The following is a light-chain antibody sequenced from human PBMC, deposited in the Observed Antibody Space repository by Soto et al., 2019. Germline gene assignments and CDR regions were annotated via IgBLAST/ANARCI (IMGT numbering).Light chain of an antibody. Sequence: DIQMTQSPSTLSASVGDRVTITCRASQSISSWLAWYHQKPGKAPKLLIYDVSSLESGVPSRFSGSGSRTEFTLTISSLQPDDFTTYYCQQYKSYPWTFGQGTKVEI. CDR2: DVS. CDR1: QSISSW. CDR3: QQYKSYPWT. V-gene: IGKV1-5*01. J-gene: IGKJ1*01.